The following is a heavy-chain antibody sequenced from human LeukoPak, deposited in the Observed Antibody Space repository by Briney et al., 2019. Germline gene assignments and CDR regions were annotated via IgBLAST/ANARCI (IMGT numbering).Heavy chain of an antibody. CDR3: ARVAFPKVDP. Sequence: PSETLSLTCAVSGGSISSSNWWSWVRQPPGKGLEWIGEIYHSGSTNYNPSLKSRVTISVDESKNQFSLKLSSVTAADTAVYYCARVAFPKVDPWGQGTLVTVSS. CDR2: IYHSGST. V-gene: IGHV4-4*02. CDR1: GGSISSSNW. J-gene: IGHJ5*02.